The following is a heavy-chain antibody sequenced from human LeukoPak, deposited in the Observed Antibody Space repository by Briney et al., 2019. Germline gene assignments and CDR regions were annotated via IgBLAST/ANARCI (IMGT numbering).Heavy chain of an antibody. J-gene: IGHJ6*03. Sequence: SETLSLTCTFSGGSISTHYWRWIRQPPGKGLEWIADIFYSGSTNYKPSLKRRVTMSVDTSTHQFSLKLSSVTAADAAVYYCARGYCSSASCYIPSPYYMDVWGKGTTVTVSS. CDR1: GGSISTHY. V-gene: IGHV4-59*11. CDR3: ARGYCSSASCYIPSPYYMDV. D-gene: IGHD2-2*02. CDR2: IFYSGST.